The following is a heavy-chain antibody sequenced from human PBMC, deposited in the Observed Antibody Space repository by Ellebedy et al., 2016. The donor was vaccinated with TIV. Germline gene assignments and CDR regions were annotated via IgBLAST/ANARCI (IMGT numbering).Heavy chain of an antibody. V-gene: IGHV1-2*02. CDR2: INPNSGGR. J-gene: IGHJ6*02. CDR3: AREGMTTVTYYYGMDV. Sequence: AASVKVSCKASGYTFSGYYMHWVRQAPGQRLEWMGWINPNSGGRMYAQKFQGRVTMTGDTAVSTAYMELSRLSPDDTAVYYCAREGMTTVTYYYGMDVWGQGTTVTVSS. CDR1: GYTFSGYY. D-gene: IGHD4-17*01.